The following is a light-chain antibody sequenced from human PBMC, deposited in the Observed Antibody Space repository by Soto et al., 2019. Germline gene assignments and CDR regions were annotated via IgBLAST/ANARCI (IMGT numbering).Light chain of an antibody. V-gene: IGLV2-14*03. CDR1: SSDVGAYDY. Sequence: QSVLTQPASVSGSPGQSITISCTGTSSDVGAYDYVSWYQQHPDKAPKLMIYEVSNRPSGVSNRFSGSKSVNTATLTISGLQTEDEADYYCSSYTSSPSRALGTGTKVTVL. J-gene: IGLJ1*01. CDR3: SSYTSSPSRA. CDR2: EVS.